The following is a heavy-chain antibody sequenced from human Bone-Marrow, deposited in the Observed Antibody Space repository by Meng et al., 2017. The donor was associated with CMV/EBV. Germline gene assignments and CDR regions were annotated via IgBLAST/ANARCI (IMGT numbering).Heavy chain of an antibody. CDR2: ISSSGSTI. J-gene: IGHJ6*02. V-gene: IGHV3-48*04. D-gene: IGHD2-2*01. CDR1: GFTFSSYS. Sequence: GESLKISCAASGFTFSSYSMNWVRQAPGKGLEWVSYISSSGSTIYYADSVKGRFTISRDNAKNSLYLQMNSLRAEDTAVYYCARGTGCSSTSCNYGMDVWGQGTTVTVSS. CDR3: ARGTGCSSTSCNYGMDV.